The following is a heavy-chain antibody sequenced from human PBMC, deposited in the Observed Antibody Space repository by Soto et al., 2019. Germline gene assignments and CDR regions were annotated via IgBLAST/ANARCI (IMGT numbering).Heavy chain of an antibody. V-gene: IGHV4-34*01. CDR2: INHSGST. Sequence: QVQLQQWGAGLLKPSETLSLTCAVYGGCFSGYYWTWIRQPPGTGLEWIGEINHSGSTNYHPSLKSCVTISVDTSKNQFSLKLTSVTAADTAVYYCARDKITGLFDYWGQGTLVTVSA. CDR1: GGCFSGYY. J-gene: IGHJ4*02. CDR3: ARDKITGLFDY. D-gene: IGHD2-8*02.